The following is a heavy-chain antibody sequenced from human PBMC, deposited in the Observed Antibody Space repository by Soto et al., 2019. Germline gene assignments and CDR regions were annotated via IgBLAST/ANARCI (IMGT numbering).Heavy chain of an antibody. CDR2: FDPEDGET. D-gene: IGHD1-7*01. CDR1: GYTLTELS. CDR3: ATRFPSITGTRYAFDI. J-gene: IGHJ3*02. Sequence: EASVKVSCKVSGYTLTELSMHWVRQAPGKGLEWMGGFDPEDGETIYAQKFQGRVTMTEDTSTDTAYMELSSLRSEDTAVYYCATRFPSITGTRYAFDIWGQGTMVTVSS. V-gene: IGHV1-24*01.